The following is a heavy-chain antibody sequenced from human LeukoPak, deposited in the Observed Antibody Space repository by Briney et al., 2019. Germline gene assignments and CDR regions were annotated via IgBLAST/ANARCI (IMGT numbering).Heavy chain of an antibody. CDR1: GGSISSSTYY. V-gene: IGHV4-39*01. CDR2: IYYSGTT. Sequence: PSETLSLTCTVPGGSISSSTYYWGWIRQSPGQGLEWIGSIYYSGTTYYNPSVKSRVTISVDTSKNQFSLKLSSVTAADTAVYYCARLSVWSGYYLDWGQGTLVTVSS. D-gene: IGHD3-3*01. CDR3: ARLSVWSGYYLD. J-gene: IGHJ4*02.